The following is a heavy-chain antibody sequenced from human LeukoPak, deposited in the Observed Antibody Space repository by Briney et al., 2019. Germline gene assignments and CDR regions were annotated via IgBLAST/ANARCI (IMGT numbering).Heavy chain of an antibody. CDR3: ARVIFQWTFDY. CDR1: GFTFSSYW. J-gene: IGHJ4*02. V-gene: IGHV3-7*01. Sequence: PGGSLRLSCAASGFTFSSYWMSWVRQAPGKGLEWVANIKQGGSEKYYVDSVKGRFTISRDNAKNSLYLQMNSLRAEDTAVYYCARVIFQWTFDYWGQGTLVTVSS. CDR2: IKQGGSEK. D-gene: IGHD2-15*01.